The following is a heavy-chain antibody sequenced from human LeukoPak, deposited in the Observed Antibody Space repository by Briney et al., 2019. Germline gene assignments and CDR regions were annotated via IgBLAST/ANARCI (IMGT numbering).Heavy chain of an antibody. V-gene: IGHV3-23*01. CDR1: GFTFSSYN. Sequence: GGSLRLSCAASGFTFSSYNMNWVRQVPGKGLEWVSSVFDSGAPSYYAASVEGRFTISRDISKNTLYLQMGRLTAEDTAIYYCTRAVGGGRDAYDIWGQGTTVTVSS. CDR2: VFDSGAPS. J-gene: IGHJ3*02. D-gene: IGHD3-16*01. CDR3: TRAVGGGRDAYDI.